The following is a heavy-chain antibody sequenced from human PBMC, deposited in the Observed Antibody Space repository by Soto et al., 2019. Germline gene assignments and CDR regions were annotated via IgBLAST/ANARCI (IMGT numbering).Heavy chain of an antibody. CDR3: TTVTTVDYYFDY. D-gene: IGHD4-17*01. Sequence: EVQLVESGGGLVQPGGSLRLSCAASGLTFSDRYMDWVRQAPGKGLEWVGRIRKKTNSYTTEYDASVNGRFIMSRDDATNSLYLQMSSLKTEDTAVYYCTTVTTVDYYFDYWGQGTLVTVSS. CDR1: GLTFSDRY. CDR2: IRKKTNSYTT. V-gene: IGHV3-72*01. J-gene: IGHJ4*02.